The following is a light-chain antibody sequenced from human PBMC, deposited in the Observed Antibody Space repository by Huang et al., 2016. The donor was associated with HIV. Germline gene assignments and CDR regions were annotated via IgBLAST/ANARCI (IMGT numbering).Light chain of an antibody. CDR2: WAA. Sequence: IVMTQSPDFLDVPLGERATINCESSQCVSYNSDSENYVAWFHQKAGQSPKLLIYWAATREAGVPDRFSGSGSGTDFTLTISSLQAEDVGVYYCQQYHSDLWTFGQGTRVEIK. CDR1: QCVSYNSDSENY. J-gene: IGKJ1*01. CDR3: QQYHSDLWT. V-gene: IGKV4-1*01.